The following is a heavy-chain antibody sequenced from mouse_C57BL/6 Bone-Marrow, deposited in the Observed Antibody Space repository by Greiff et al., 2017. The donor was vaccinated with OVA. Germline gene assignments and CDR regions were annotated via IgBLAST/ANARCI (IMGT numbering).Heavy chain of an antibody. Sequence: QVQLQQPGAELVMPGASVKLSCKASGYTFTSYWMHWVKQRPGQGLEWIGEIDPSDSYTNYNQKFKGKSTLTVDKSSSTAYMQLSSLTSEDSAVYYCATYWYFDYWGQGTTLTVSS. D-gene: IGHD1-1*01. CDR1: GYTFTSYW. V-gene: IGHV1-69*01. CDR2: IDPSDSYT. J-gene: IGHJ2*01. CDR3: ATYWYFDY.